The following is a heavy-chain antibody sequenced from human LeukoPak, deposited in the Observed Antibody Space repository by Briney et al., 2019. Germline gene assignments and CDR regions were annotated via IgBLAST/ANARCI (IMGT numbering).Heavy chain of an antibody. V-gene: IGHV1-2*03. CDR2: INTNSGGT. Sequence: LGASVQVSCKASGYTFTGYYMHWARQAPGQGLEWMGWINTNSGGTNYAQKFQGRVTMTRDTSISTAYMELSRLRSDDTAVYYCARVPPYQLLYFDYWGQGTLVTVSS. CDR3: ARVPPYQLLYFDY. J-gene: IGHJ4*02. D-gene: IGHD2-2*01. CDR1: GYTFTGYY.